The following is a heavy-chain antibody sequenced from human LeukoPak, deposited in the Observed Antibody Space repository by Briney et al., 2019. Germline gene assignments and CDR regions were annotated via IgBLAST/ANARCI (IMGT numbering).Heavy chain of an antibody. CDR2: ISGSGGST. J-gene: IGHJ4*02. CDR1: IFTFSSYA. D-gene: IGHD6-13*01. Sequence: PVGSLTLSCAASIFTFSSYAMSWLRQAPGKGLEGVSAISGSGGSTYYADSVKGRFIISRDNSKNTLYLQMNSLRAEDTAVYYCAKVSSSWYPGAKDYWGQGTLVTVSS. V-gene: IGHV3-23*01. CDR3: AKVSSSWYPGAKDY.